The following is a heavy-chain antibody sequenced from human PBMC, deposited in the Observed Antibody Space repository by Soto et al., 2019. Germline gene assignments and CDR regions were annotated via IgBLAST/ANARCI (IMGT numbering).Heavy chain of an antibody. CDR1: GDSISSSSYY. CDR3: ARVTGWRSSSWYGIDWFDP. J-gene: IGHJ5*02. CDR2: IFYSGNT. V-gene: IGHV4-39*07. D-gene: IGHD6-13*01. Sequence: SETLSLTCTVSGDSISSSSYYWAWIRQPPGKGLEWVGSIFYSGNTYYNPSLKSRVTISVDTSKNQFSLKLSSVTAADTAVYYCARVTGWRSSSWYGIDWFDPWGQGTLVTVSS.